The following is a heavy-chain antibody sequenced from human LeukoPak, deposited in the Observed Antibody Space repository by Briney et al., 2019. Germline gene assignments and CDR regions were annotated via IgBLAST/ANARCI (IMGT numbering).Heavy chain of an antibody. V-gene: IGHV1-2*02. CDR2: NNPNSGGT. J-gene: IGHJ1*01. CDR1: GYTFTDYH. D-gene: IGHD1-1*01. CDR3: ARVRAIAATGTGARYFQD. Sequence: ASVKVSCKASGYTFTDYHIYWLRQAPGQGLEWMGWNNPNSGGTNYAQKFQGRVTMTRDTSTNIAYMELSRLRSDDTAVYFCARVRAIAATGTGARYFQDWGQGTLVTVSS.